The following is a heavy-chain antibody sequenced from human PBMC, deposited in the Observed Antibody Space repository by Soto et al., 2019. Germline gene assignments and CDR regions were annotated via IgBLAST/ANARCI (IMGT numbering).Heavy chain of an antibody. CDR1: GFTASSNY. CDR2: IYSGGNT. V-gene: IGHV3-53*01. Sequence: GGSLTLSCAASGFTASSNYMSWVRHAPGKGLEWVSVIYSGGNTYYADSVKSRFTISRDNSKNTLYLQMNSLRAEDTAVYYGARDQFANFYYYYGMDVWGQGTTVTVSS. J-gene: IGHJ6*02. CDR3: ARDQFANFYYYYGMDV. D-gene: IGHD7-27*01.